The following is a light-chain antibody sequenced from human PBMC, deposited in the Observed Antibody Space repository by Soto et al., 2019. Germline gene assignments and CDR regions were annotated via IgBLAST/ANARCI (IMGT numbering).Light chain of an antibody. Sequence: DIVMTQSPDSLAVSLGERATINCKSSQSIFHSSKNKNCLAWYQQRPGQPPKVVIYWASTRASGVPDRFTGSGSGTDFTLTITSLQADDVAVYYCQQYFGTPWTFGQGTKVEIK. CDR3: QQYFGTPWT. V-gene: IGKV4-1*01. CDR2: WAS. J-gene: IGKJ1*01. CDR1: QSIFHSSKNKNC.